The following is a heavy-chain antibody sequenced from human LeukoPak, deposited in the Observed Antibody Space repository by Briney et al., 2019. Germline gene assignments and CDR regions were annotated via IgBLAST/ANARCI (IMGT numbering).Heavy chain of an antibody. CDR1: GYTLTGLS. J-gene: IGHJ6*02. CDR3: ATESGSAGPEGMDV. Sequence: ASVKVSCKVSGYTLTGLSMHWVRQAPGKGLEWMGGFDPEDGETIYAQKFQGRVTMTEDTSTDTAYMELSSLRSEDTAVYYCATESGSAGPEGMDVWGQGTTVTVSS. V-gene: IGHV1-24*01. CDR2: FDPEDGET. D-gene: IGHD3-22*01.